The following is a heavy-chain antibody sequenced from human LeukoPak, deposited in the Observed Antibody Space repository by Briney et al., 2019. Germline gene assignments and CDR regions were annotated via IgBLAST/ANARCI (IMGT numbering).Heavy chain of an antibody. CDR1: GFTFSNYA. J-gene: IGHJ4*02. CDR2: ISSGGRNT. V-gene: IGHV3-23*01. D-gene: IGHD3-22*01. Sequence: GGSLRLSCAASGFTFSNYAMGWVRQAPGKGLEWVSVISSGGRNTYYADSVKGRFTLSRDDSKNTLDLQMDSLRAEDTAVYYCARRASDSGAKPTFDFWGQGTLVTVSS. CDR3: ARRASDSGAKPTFDF.